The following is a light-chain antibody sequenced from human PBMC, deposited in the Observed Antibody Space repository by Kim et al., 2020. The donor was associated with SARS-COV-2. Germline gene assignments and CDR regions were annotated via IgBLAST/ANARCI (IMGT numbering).Light chain of an antibody. J-gene: IGLJ2*01. Sequence: SSELTQDPVVSVALGQTVRITCQGDSLRRYYASWYRRKPGQAPVLVIYAYNNRPSGIPDRFSGSSSGDTASLTITGAQAEDEADYYCQSRDSSGNVVFGGGTQLTVL. V-gene: IGLV3-19*01. CDR3: QSRDSSGNVV. CDR2: AYN. CDR1: SLRRYY.